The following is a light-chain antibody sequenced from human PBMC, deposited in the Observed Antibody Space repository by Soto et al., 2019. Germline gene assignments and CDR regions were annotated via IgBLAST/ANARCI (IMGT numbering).Light chain of an antibody. Sequence: QSALTQPPSASGCPGQSVTISCTGTSSDVGAYNYVSWYQQLPGKAPKLIIYEVSKLPSGVPDRFSGSKSGHTASLTVSGLQAEDEADYYCTSYAGTYSFFYVFGTGTKVTVL. J-gene: IGLJ1*01. CDR2: EVS. V-gene: IGLV2-8*01. CDR1: SSDVGAYNY. CDR3: TSYAGTYSFFYV.